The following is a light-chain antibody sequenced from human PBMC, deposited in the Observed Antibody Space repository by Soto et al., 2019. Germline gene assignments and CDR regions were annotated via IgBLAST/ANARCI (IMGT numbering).Light chain of an antibody. J-gene: IGKJ4*01. Sequence: EIVLTQSPGTLSLSPGERATLSCRASQRVDSSYLAWYQQNPGQAPRLLIYNVSNRATSIPDRFSGSGSGTDFTLTISRLEPEDFAFYYCQQYGSSPSLIFGGGTKVEIK. CDR3: QQYGSSPSLI. V-gene: IGKV3-20*01. CDR1: QRVDSSY. CDR2: NVS.